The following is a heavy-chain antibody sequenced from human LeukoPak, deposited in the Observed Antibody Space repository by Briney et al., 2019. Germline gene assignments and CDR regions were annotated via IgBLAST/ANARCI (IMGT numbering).Heavy chain of an antibody. CDR3: ARAGYSSSWYLDY. CDR1: GGSINSYY. J-gene: IGHJ4*02. D-gene: IGHD6-13*01. CDR2: IYYTGST. Sequence: PSETLSLTCTVSGGSINSYYWYWIRQPPGKGLEWIGYIYYTGSTNYSPSLKSRVTISVDTSKNHFSLKVNSVTPADTAVYFCARAGYSSSWYLDYWGQGTLVTVSS. V-gene: IGHV4-59*01.